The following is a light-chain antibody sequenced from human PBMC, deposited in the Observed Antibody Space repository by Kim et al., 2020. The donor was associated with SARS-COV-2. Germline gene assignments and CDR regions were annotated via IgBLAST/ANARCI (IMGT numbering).Light chain of an antibody. Sequence: VSPGQTASITCSGDKLGDKYVCWYQQKSGQSPVLVIYQDTKRPSGIPERFSGSNSENTATLTISGTQAMDEADYYCQAWDSSTVVFGGGTQLTVL. V-gene: IGLV3-1*01. J-gene: IGLJ2*01. CDR2: QDT. CDR3: QAWDSSTVV. CDR1: KLGDKY.